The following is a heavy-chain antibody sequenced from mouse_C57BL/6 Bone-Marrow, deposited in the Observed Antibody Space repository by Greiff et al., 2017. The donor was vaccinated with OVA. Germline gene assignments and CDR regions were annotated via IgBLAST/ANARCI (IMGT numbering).Heavy chain of an antibody. CDR2: ISSGSSTI. V-gene: IGHV5-17*01. Sequence: EVQLQQSGRGLVKPGGSLKLSCAASGFTFSDYGMHWVRQAPEKGLEWVAYISSGSSTIYYADTVKGRFTISRDNAKNTLFLQMTRLRSEDTAMYDCARFEGWYFDVWGTGTTVTVSS. CDR1: GFTFSDYG. J-gene: IGHJ1*03. CDR3: ARFEGWYFDV.